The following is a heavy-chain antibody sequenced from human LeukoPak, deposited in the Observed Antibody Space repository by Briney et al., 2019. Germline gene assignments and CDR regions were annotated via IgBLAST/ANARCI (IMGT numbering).Heavy chain of an antibody. CDR1: GGSLITPNYY. Sequence: KPSETLSLTCTVSGGSLITPNYYWGWVRLPPRKGLEWIGNIFYSGGTYYNQSLQSRVTISVDTSKNQFSLKLSSVTAADTAVYYCARLPTLRRVRGLGDYYYYYMDVWGKGTTVTISS. CDR2: IFYSGGT. D-gene: IGHD3-10*01. V-gene: IGHV4-39*07. CDR3: ARLPTLRRVRGLGDYYYYYMDV. J-gene: IGHJ6*03.